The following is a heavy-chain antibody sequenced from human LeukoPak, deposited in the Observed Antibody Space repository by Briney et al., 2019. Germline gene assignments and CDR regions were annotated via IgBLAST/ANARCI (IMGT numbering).Heavy chain of an antibody. CDR1: RNTLTELS. Sequence: ASVKVSCKVSRNTLTELSMYWVRQAPGKGLEWMGGFDPEDHETIYAQKFQGRVTMTEDTSTDTAYMELSSLRSEDTAVYYCATARRAYYSGSGSYFDYWGQGVLVTVSS. D-gene: IGHD3-10*01. V-gene: IGHV1-24*01. J-gene: IGHJ4*02. CDR3: ATARRAYYSGSGSYFDY. CDR2: FDPEDHET.